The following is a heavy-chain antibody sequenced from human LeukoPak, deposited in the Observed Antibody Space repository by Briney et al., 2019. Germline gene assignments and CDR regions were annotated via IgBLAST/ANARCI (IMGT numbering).Heavy chain of an antibody. CDR1: GFTFGDYA. D-gene: IGHD3-22*01. CDR3: TRVTPESYDSSGHTS. V-gene: IGHV3-49*03. CDR2: IRSKAYGGTT. J-gene: IGHJ5*02. Sequence: PGRSLRLSCTASGFTFGDYAMSWFRQAPGKGLEWVGFIRSKAYGGTTEYAASVKGRFTISRDDSKSIAYLQMNSLKTEDTAVYYCTRVTPESYDSSGHTSWGQGTLVTVSS.